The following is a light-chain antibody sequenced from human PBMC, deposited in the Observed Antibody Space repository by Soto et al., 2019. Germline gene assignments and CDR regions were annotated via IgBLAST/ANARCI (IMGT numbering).Light chain of an antibody. CDR2: RAS. CDR1: ESVNNK. J-gene: IGKJ5*01. Sequence: EVVLTQSPATLSVSPGERATLSCRASESVNNKLGWYQQKPGQAPRLLIYRASTRATDIPARFSGSGSGTEFTLTISSLQSEDSAVYYCHQYNNWFPFTFGQGTRLEIK. CDR3: HQYNNWFPFT. V-gene: IGKV3-15*01.